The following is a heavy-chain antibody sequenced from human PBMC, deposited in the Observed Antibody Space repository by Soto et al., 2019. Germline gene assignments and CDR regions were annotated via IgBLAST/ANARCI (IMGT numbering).Heavy chain of an antibody. Sequence: QVQLQESGPGLVKPSETLSLTCNVSGDSMTKYYWSWIRQPAGKGLEWIGRIYTSGSTNYNPSLKSRVTMSIDTSTTHFSLSLKSVTAADTAMYYCARTVGAAYYFDFWGQGALVTVSS. CDR2: IYTSGST. CDR1: GDSMTKYY. CDR3: ARTVGAAYYFDF. V-gene: IGHV4-4*07. D-gene: IGHD1-26*01. J-gene: IGHJ4*02.